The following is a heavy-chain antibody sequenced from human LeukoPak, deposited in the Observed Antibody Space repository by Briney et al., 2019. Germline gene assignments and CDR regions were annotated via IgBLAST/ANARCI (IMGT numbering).Heavy chain of an antibody. CDR3: AREGYYGSGSNAFDI. CDR2: INPNSGDT. CDR1: GYTFTSYG. D-gene: IGHD3-10*01. Sequence: ASVKVSCKASGYTFTSYGISWVRQAPGQGLEWMGWINPNSGDTNYAQKFQGRVTMTRDTSISTAYMELSRLRSDDTAVYYCAREGYYGSGSNAFDIWGQGTMVTVSS. V-gene: IGHV1-2*02. J-gene: IGHJ3*02.